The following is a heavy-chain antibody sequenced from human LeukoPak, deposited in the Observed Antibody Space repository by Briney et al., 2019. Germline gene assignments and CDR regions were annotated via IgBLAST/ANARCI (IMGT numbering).Heavy chain of an antibody. J-gene: IGHJ4*02. D-gene: IGHD2-2*01. CDR1: GFTVNSNY. CDR2: IYSGGST. Sequence: PGGSLRLSCAASGFTVNSNYMSWVRQAPGKGLEWVSIIYSGGSTYYADSVKGRFTISRDNAKNSLYLQMNSLRGEDTAVYYCARDMGYCSSSNCYTYYLDYWGQGTLVTVSS. V-gene: IGHV3-53*01. CDR3: ARDMGYCSSSNCYTYYLDY.